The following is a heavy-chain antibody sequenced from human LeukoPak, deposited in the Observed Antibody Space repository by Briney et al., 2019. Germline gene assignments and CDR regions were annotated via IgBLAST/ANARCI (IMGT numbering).Heavy chain of an antibody. Sequence: PSETLSLTCTVSGGSISSYYWSWIRQPPGKGLEWIGYIYYSGSTNYNPSLKSRVTISVDTSKNQFSLKLSSVTAADTAVYYCARGGTFPFDYWGQGTLVTVSS. CDR3: ARGGTFPFDY. CDR1: GGSISSYY. D-gene: IGHD3-16*01. CDR2: IYYSGST. V-gene: IGHV4-59*01. J-gene: IGHJ4*02.